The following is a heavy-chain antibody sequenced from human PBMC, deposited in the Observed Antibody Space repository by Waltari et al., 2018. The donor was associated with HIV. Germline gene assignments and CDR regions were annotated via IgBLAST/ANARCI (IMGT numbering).Heavy chain of an antibody. CDR2: MYYTGST. V-gene: IGHV4-31*03. Sequence: QVQLQESGPGLVKPSQTLSLTCTVSGASFTSGGYYWTWIRQPPGKGLEWIGYMYYTGSTYYNPSLKSRITISVDTSKSQFSLKLSSVTAADTAVYYCARDHYDSSGGYYYGMDVWGQGTTVTVSS. J-gene: IGHJ6*02. D-gene: IGHD3-22*01. CDR3: ARDHYDSSGGYYYGMDV. CDR1: GASFTSGGYY.